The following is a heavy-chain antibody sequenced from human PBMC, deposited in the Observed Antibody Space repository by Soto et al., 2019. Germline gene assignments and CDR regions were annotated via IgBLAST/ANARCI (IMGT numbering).Heavy chain of an antibody. CDR2: IYYSGST. CDR1: GGSISSYY. J-gene: IGHJ4*02. Sequence: PSETLSLTCTVSGGSISSYYLSWIRQPPGKGLEWIGYIYYSGSTNYNPSLKSRVTISVDTSKNQFSLKLSSVTAADTAVYYCASHYRRRGWEWATEPLFDYWGQGTLVTVSS. V-gene: IGHV4-59*01. D-gene: IGHD6-19*01. CDR3: ASHYRRRGWEWATEPLFDY.